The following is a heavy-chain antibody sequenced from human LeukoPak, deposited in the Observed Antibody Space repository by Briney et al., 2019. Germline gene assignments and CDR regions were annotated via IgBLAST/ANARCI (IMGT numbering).Heavy chain of an antibody. J-gene: IGHJ4*02. CDR3: ARDRYINYDEEAGFDY. CDR1: GGSFSGYY. CDR2: INHSGST. D-gene: IGHD3-16*02. Sequence: PSETLSLTCAVYGGSFSGYYWSWIRQPPGKGLEWIGEINHSGSTNYNPSLKSRVTISVDTSKNRFALKLSSVTAADTAVYYCARDRYINYDEEAGFDYWGQGTLVTVSS. V-gene: IGHV4-34*01.